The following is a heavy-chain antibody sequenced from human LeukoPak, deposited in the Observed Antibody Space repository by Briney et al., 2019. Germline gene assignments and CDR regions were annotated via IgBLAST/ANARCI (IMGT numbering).Heavy chain of an antibody. CDR3: AKVFDFWGGSDYYYLDV. CDR1: GFTFSNDA. J-gene: IGHJ6*03. Sequence: GGSLRLSCAASGFTFSNDAMTWARQAPGKGLEWVSTVSGIGANTFYADSVKGRFIISRDNFKNSLYLQMHSLRVDDTATYYCAKVFDFWGGSDYYYLDVWGKGTTVTVSS. V-gene: IGHV3-23*01. D-gene: IGHD3-3*01. CDR2: VSGIGANT.